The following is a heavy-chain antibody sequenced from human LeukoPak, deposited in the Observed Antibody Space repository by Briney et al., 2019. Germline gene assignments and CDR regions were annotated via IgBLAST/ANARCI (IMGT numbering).Heavy chain of an antibody. CDR1: GGSISSYY. J-gene: IGHJ4*02. CDR2: IYYSGST. D-gene: IGHD1-26*01. V-gene: IGHV4-59*01. Sequence: SETLSLTCTVSGGSISSYYWSWIRQPPGKGLEWIGYIYYSGSTNYNPSLKSRVTISVDTSKNQFSLKLSSVTAADTALYYCARGETNFDYWGQGTLVTVSS. CDR3: ARGETNFDY.